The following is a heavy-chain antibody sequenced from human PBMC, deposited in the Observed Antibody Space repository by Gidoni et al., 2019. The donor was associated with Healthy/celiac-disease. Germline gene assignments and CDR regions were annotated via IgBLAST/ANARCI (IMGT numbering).Heavy chain of an antibody. CDR1: GGTISSYA. V-gene: IGHV1-69*04. CDR3: ARVAFDI. Sequence: SCKASGGTISSYAISWVRQTPGQGLEWRVRIIPILGIANYAQKFQGRVTVTADKYTSTADMELGRLRSEDTAVYYCARVAFDIWGQGTMVTVSS. CDR2: IIPILGIA. J-gene: IGHJ3*02.